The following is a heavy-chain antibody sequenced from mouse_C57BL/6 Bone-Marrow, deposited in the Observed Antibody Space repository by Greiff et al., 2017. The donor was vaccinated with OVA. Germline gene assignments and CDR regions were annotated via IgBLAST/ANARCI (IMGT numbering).Heavy chain of an antibody. CDR2: IDPSDSYT. CDR3: VIYYGNYRYFDY. CDR1: GYTFTSYW. J-gene: IGHJ2*01. V-gene: IGHV1-59*01. Sequence: VQLQQPGAELVRPGTSVKLSCKASGYTFTSYWMHWVKQRPGQGLEWIGVIDPSDSYTNYNQKFKGKATLTVDTSSSTAYMQLSSLTSEDSAVYYCVIYYGNYRYFDYWGQGTTLTVSS. D-gene: IGHD2-1*01.